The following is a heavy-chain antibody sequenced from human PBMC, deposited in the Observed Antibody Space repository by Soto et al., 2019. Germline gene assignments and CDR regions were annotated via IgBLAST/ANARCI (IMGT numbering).Heavy chain of an antibody. D-gene: IGHD4-17*01. V-gene: IGHV2-70*04. CDR1: GFSLSTSGMR. CDR3: ARMADYGDYDYFDY. CDR2: IDWDDDK. J-gene: IGHJ4*02. Sequence: SGPTLVNPRQTLTLTCTFAGFSLSTSGMRVSWIRQPPGKALEWLARIDWDDDKFYSTSLKTRLTISKDTSKNQVVLTMTNMDPVDTATYYCARMADYGDYDYFDYWGQGTLVTVSS.